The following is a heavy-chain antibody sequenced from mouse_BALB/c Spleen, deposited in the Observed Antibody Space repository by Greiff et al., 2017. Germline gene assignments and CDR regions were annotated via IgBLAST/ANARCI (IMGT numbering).Heavy chain of an antibody. D-gene: IGHD1-1*01. CDR2: ISDGGSYT. CDR3: ARCYYGSSPYAMDY. V-gene: IGHV5-4*02. CDR1: GFTFSDYY. Sequence: EVQLQESGGGLVKPGGSLKLSCAASGFTFSDYYMYWVRQTPEKRLEWVATISDGGSYTYYPDSVKGRFTISRDNAKNNLYLQMSSLKSEDTAMYYCARCYYGSSPYAMDYWGQGTSVTVSS. J-gene: IGHJ4*01.